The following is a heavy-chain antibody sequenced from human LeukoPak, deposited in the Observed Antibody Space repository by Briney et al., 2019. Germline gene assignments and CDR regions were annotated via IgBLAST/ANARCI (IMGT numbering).Heavy chain of an antibody. D-gene: IGHD6-13*01. V-gene: IGHV4-34*01. Sequence: KASETLSLTCAVYGGSFSGYYWSWIRQPPGKGLEWIGEINHSGSTNYNPSLKSRVTISVDTSKNQFSLRLSSVTAADTAVYYCARVDDSSSLRNWFDPWGQGTLVTVSS. J-gene: IGHJ5*02. CDR3: ARVDDSSSLRNWFDP. CDR1: GGSFSGYY. CDR2: INHSGST.